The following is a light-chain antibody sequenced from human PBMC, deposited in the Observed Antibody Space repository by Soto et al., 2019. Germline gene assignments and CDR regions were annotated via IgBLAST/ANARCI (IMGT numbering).Light chain of an antibody. J-gene: IGKJ1*01. Sequence: DIQMTQSASSLSASVEDRVTITCRASQSISSYLNWYQQKPGKAPKLLIYAASSLQSGVPSRFSGSGSGTDFTLTISSLQPEDFATYYCQQSYSTPPTFGQGTKVDIK. CDR3: QQSYSTPPT. CDR2: AAS. CDR1: QSISSY. V-gene: IGKV1-39*01.